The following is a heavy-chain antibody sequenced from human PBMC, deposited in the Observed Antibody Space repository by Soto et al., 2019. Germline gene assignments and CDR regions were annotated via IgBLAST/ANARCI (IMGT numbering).Heavy chain of an antibody. V-gene: IGHV3-9*01. Sequence: GGSLRLSCAASGFTFDEYAMHWVRQVPGKGLEWVSGINWNGGAIGYADSVKGRFTISRDNAKNSLYLQMNSLRPQDTALYYCAKHIASRSWEFNFDYGGQGTLVTVAT. CDR3: AKHIASRSWEFNFDY. CDR2: INWNGGAI. D-gene: IGHD3-10*01. CDR1: GFTFDEYA. J-gene: IGHJ4*02.